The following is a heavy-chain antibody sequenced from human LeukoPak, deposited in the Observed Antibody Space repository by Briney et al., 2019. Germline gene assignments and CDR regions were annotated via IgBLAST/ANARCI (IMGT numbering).Heavy chain of an antibody. V-gene: IGHV1-8*01. CDR2: MNPNNGNT. J-gene: IGHJ4*02. Sequence: SVKISCKTSGYSFTTYDITWVRQATGQGLEWMGWMNPNNGNTGYAQKFQGRVAMTRDTSISTAYMELSRLRSDDTAVYYWARDLRIVVAPAAIFGYWGQGTLVTVSS. CDR3: ARDLRIVVAPAAIFGY. D-gene: IGHD2-2*01. CDR1: GYSFTTYD.